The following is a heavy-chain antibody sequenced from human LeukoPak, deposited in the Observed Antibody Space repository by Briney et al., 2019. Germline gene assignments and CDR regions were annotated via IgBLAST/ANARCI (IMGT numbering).Heavy chain of an antibody. CDR2: ISYDGSNK. CDR3: ARGRGIEEMASR. V-gene: IGHV3-30*19. J-gene: IGHJ4*02. D-gene: IGHD5-24*01. Sequence: GGSLRLSCAASGFTFSSYGMHWVRQAPGKGLEWVAVISYDGSNKYYADSVKGRFTISRDNSKNTLYLQMNSLRAEDTAVYYCARGRGIEEMASRWGQGTLVTVSS. CDR1: GFTFSSYG.